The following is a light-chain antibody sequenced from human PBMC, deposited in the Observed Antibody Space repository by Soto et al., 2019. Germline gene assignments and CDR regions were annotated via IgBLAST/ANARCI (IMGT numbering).Light chain of an antibody. CDR1: TSDVGGYNY. Sequence: QSVLTQPASVSGSPGQSIAISCTGTTSDVGGYNYVSWYQQHPGKVPKLLIHEVSNRPSGVSNRFSGSKSGNTASLTISGLQAEDEADYYCLLKTSTTTYVSGTGTKVTLL. V-gene: IGLV2-14*01. CDR3: LLKTSTTTYV. CDR2: EVS. J-gene: IGLJ1*01.